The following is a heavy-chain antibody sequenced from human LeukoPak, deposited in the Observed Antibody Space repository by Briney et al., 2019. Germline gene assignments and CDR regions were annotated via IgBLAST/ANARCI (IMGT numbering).Heavy chain of an antibody. V-gene: IGHV1-18*01. J-gene: IGHJ4*02. D-gene: IGHD2-15*01. Sequence: GASVKVSCKASGYTSTSYGINWVRQAPGQGLEWMGWISAYNGHTNYAQKLQGRVTMTTDTSTSTAHMELRSLRSDDTAVYFCARDGTVFPRDASEYWGQGTLVTVSS. CDR3: ARDGTVFPRDASEY. CDR2: ISAYNGHT. CDR1: GYTSTSYG.